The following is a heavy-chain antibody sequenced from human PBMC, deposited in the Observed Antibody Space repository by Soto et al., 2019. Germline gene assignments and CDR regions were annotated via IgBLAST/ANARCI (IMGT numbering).Heavy chain of an antibody. CDR1: GDSISSSYY. Sequence: QLQLQESGPGLVKPSETLSLTCTVSGDSISSSYYWGWVRQPPGKGLECIGAVYYTGFTYYNPSLKSRLTISLDTSKNQFSLRLSSVTAADTAIYYCARLPVVVIALVYFDPWGPGTLVTVSS. CDR2: VYYTGFT. V-gene: IGHV4-39*01. J-gene: IGHJ5*02. D-gene: IGHD2-21*01. CDR3: ARLPVVVIALVYFDP.